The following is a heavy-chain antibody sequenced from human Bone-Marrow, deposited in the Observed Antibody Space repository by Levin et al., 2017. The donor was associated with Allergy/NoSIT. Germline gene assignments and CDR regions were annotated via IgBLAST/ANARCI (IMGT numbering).Heavy chain of an antibody. J-gene: IGHJ4*02. CDR3: TRLSVPADFDY. V-gene: IGHV3-21*06. Sequence: LSLTCAASGFAFSRYTMTWVRPAPGKGLEWVSSISSDSGDIYYADSVKGRFTISRDNAKNSLYLQVNSLSAEDTAVYYCTRLSVPADFDYWGQGSLVTVSS. D-gene: IGHD2-2*01. CDR1: GFAFSRYT. CDR2: ISSDSGDI.